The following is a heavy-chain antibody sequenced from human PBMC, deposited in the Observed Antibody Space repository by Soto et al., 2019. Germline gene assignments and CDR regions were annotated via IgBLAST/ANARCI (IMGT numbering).Heavy chain of an antibody. V-gene: IGHV1-69*01. Sequence: QVQLVQSGAEVKKPGSSVKVSCKASGGTFSSYAISWVRQAPGQGLEWMGGLIPILGTANYAQKVQGRVRINADESTSTAYMELSSLRSEDTAVYYCARVKRWVQAGGDCDIWGQGTMVTVSS. CDR1: GGTFSSYA. D-gene: IGHD2-2*01. CDR3: ARVKRWVQAGGDCDI. J-gene: IGHJ3*02. CDR2: LIPILGTA.